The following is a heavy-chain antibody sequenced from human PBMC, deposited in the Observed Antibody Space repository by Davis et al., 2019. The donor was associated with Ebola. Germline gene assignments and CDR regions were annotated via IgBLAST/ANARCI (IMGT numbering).Heavy chain of an antibody. V-gene: IGHV1-18*01. CDR1: GYTFTSYG. CDR2: ISAYNGNT. D-gene: IGHD2-21*02. J-gene: IGHJ6*02. Sequence: AASVKVSCKASGYTFTSYGISWVRQAPGQGLEWMGWISAYNGNTNYAQKLQGRVTMTTDTSTSTAYMELRSLRSDDTAVYYCARGVVTTFYYYGMDVWGQGTTVTVSS. CDR3: ARGVVTTFYYYGMDV.